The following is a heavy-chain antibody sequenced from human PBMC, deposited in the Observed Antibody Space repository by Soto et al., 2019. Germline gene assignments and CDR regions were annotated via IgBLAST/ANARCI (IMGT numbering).Heavy chain of an antibody. CDR1: GYSFTNND. Sequence: QVQLVQSGAEVREPGSSVKVSCKASGYSFTNNDVSWVRQATGQGLEWMGWMNPGSGDTGYAQKFQGRVTMTSDISIATAYMELSSLRSDDTAIYYCATMETCGSLNWFDPWGQGTLVTVSS. CDR3: ATMETCGSLNWFDP. V-gene: IGHV1-8*01. CDR2: MNPGSGDT. J-gene: IGHJ5*02. D-gene: IGHD3-10*01.